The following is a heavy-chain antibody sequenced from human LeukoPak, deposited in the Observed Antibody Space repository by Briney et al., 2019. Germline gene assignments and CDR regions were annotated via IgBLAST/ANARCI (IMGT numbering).Heavy chain of an antibody. Sequence: PSETLSLTCTVSGGSISSYYWSSIRQPPGKGLEWIGYIYTSGSTNYNPSLKSRVTISVDTSKNQFSLKLSSVTAADTAVYYCARQGVLLWFGELDWFDPWGQGTLVTVSS. D-gene: IGHD3-10*01. V-gene: IGHV4-4*08. CDR1: GGSISSYY. CDR3: ARQGVLLWFGELDWFDP. J-gene: IGHJ5*02. CDR2: IYTSGST.